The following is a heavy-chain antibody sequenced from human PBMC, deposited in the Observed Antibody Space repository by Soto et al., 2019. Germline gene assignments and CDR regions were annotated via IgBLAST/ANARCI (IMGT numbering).Heavy chain of an antibody. CDR2: IKSKTDGGTT. Sequence: GGSLRLSCAASGFTFSNAWMSWVRQAPGKGLEWVGRIKSKTDGGTTDYAAPVKGRFTISRDDSKNTLYLQMNSLKTEDTAVYYCTTDSGGGVIVIDAFDIWGQGTMVTVSS. J-gene: IGHJ3*02. CDR3: TTDSGGGVIVIDAFDI. V-gene: IGHV3-15*01. CDR1: GFTFSNAW. D-gene: IGHD3-16*02.